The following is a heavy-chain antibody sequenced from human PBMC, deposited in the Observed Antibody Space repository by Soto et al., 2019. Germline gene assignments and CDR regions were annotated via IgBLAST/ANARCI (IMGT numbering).Heavy chain of an antibody. Sequence: QVQMVESGGDLVKPGGSLRLSCAASGFTFSDHYMTWIRQSPGKGLEWVSYISSDSATIYYTDSVQGRFTVSRDNAKNSVYLQMNSLRAEDTAVYYCASYPYYYASYYWGQGTLVTVSS. CDR1: GFTFSDHY. CDR3: ASYPYYYASYY. CDR2: ISSDSATI. J-gene: IGHJ4*02. D-gene: IGHD3-10*01. V-gene: IGHV3-11*01.